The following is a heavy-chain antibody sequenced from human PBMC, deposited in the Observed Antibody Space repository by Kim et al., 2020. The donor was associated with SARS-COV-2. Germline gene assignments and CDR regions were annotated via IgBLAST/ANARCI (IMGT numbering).Heavy chain of an antibody. D-gene: IGHD6-19*01. Sequence: GGSLRLSCAASGFTFSSYGMHWVRQAPGKGLEWVAVISYDGSNKYYADSVKGRFTISRDNSKNTLYLQMNSLRAEDTAVYYCANLARIEVYNSGYDYSSGWYTRIDAFDIWGQGTMVTVSS. CDR1: GFTFSSYG. CDR3: ANLARIEVYNSGYDYSSGWYTRIDAFDI. V-gene: IGHV3-30*18. J-gene: IGHJ3*02. CDR2: ISYDGSNK.